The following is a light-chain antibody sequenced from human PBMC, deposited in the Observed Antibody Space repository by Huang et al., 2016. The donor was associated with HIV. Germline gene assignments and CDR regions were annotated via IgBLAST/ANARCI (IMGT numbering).Light chain of an antibody. CDR1: QDITTF. Sequence: DIQMTQSPSSLSASVGDRVTITCQASQDITTFLAWCQQRPGKAPKLLIYDASDLETGVPSRFSGSGSGTDFTFTISSLKPEDIATYYCQQYDSLPWTFGPGTKVDIK. CDR3: QQYDSLPWT. V-gene: IGKV1-33*01. CDR2: DAS. J-gene: IGKJ3*01.